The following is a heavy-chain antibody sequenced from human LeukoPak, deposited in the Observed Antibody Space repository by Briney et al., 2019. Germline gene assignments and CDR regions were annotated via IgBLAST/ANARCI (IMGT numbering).Heavy chain of an antibody. CDR2: INHSGST. CDR1: GGSFSGYY. J-gene: IGHJ6*03. CDR3: ACCSSTSCYHYYYYYMDV. D-gene: IGHD2-2*01. Sequence: PSETLSLTCAVYGGSFSGYYWSWIRQPPGKGLEWIGEINHSGSTNYNPSLKSRVAISVGTSKNQFSLKLSSVTAADTAVYYCACCSSTSCYHYYYYYMDVWGKGTTVTVSS. V-gene: IGHV4-34*01.